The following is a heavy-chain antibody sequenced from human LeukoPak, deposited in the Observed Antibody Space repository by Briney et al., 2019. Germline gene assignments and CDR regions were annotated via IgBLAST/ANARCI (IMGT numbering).Heavy chain of an antibody. CDR2: IYYSGST. CDR1: GGSISSSSYY. V-gene: IGHV4-39*07. J-gene: IGHJ4*02. D-gene: IGHD6-19*01. Sequence: SETLSLTCTVSGGSISSSSYYWGWIRQPPGKGLEWIGSIYYSGSTYYNPSLKSRVTKSVDTSKNQFSLKLSSVTAADTAVYYCARDPSRGWYYFDYWGQGTLVTVSS. CDR3: ARDPSRGWYYFDY.